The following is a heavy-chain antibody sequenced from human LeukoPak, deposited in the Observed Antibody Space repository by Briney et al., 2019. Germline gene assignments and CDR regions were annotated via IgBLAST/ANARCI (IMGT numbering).Heavy chain of an antibody. J-gene: IGHJ2*01. CDR1: GGSISSYY. V-gene: IGHV4-59*01. D-gene: IGHD6-13*01. CDR2: IYYSGST. CDR3: ARGRASSSLSPLYLHL. Sequence: KPSETLSLTCTVSGGSISSYYWSWIRQPPGKGLEWIGYIYYSGSTNYNPSLKSRVTISVDTSKNQFSLKLSSVTAAFTAVYYCARGRASSSLSPLYLHLLGRCTLGTFSS.